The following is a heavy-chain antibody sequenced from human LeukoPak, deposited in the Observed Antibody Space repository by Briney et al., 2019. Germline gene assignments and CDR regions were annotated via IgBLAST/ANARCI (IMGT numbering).Heavy chain of an antibody. CDR3: ARDKSGWLNDDAFGI. D-gene: IGHD6-19*01. V-gene: IGHV4-4*07. CDR2: IYTSGST. J-gene: IGHJ3*02. CDR1: GGSISNYY. Sequence: SETLSLTCTVSGGSISNYYWSWIRQPAGKGLEWIGRIYTSGSTNYNPSLKSRVTMPVDTSKNQFSLKLSSVTAADTAVYYCARDKSGWLNDDAFGIWGQGTMVTVSS.